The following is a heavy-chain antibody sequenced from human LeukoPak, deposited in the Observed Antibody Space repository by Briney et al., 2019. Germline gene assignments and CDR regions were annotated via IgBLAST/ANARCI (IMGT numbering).Heavy chain of an antibody. CDR1: GGSFSGYY. D-gene: IGHD6-13*01. Sequence: SETLSLTCAVYGGSFSGYYWSWIRQPPGKGLEWIGEINHSGSTNYNPSLKSRVTISVDTPKNQFSLKLSSVTAADTAVYYCARVVAAAVTYYYYYYYMDVWGKGTTVTVSS. V-gene: IGHV4-34*01. CDR2: INHSGST. J-gene: IGHJ6*03. CDR3: ARVVAAAVTYYYYYYYMDV.